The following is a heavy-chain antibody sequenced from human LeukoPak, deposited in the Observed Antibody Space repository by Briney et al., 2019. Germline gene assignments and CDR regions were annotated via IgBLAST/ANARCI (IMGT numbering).Heavy chain of an antibody. CDR3: VFGPYYYGMDV. CDR1: GGSFSGYY. Sequence: SETLSLTCAVYGGSFSGYYWSWIRQPPGKGLEWIGEINHSGSTNYNPSLKGRVTISVDTSKNQFSLKLSSVTAADTAVYYCVFGPYYYGMDVWGQGTTVTVSS. V-gene: IGHV4-34*01. D-gene: IGHD3-3*01. J-gene: IGHJ6*02. CDR2: INHSGST.